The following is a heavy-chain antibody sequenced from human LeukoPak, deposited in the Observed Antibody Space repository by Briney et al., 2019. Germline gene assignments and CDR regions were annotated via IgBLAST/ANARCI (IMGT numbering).Heavy chain of an antibody. D-gene: IGHD3-10*01. V-gene: IGHV3-21*01. Sequence: GGSLRLSCAASGFTFSSYSMNWVRQAPGKGLEWVSPISSSSSYIYYADSVKGRFTISRDNAKNSPYPQMNSLRAEDTAVYYCARNRGGLWFGEPGGYNWFDPWGQGTLVTVSS. J-gene: IGHJ5*02. CDR2: ISSSSSYI. CDR3: ARNRGGLWFGEPGGYNWFDP. CDR1: GFTFSSYS.